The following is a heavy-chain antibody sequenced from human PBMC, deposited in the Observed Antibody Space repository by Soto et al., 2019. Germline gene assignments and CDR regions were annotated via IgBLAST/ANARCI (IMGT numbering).Heavy chain of an antibody. V-gene: IGHV3-33*01. CDR2: LWYDGNTK. CDR1: GFTVSNTG. Sequence: QVQLVESGGGVVQPGRSLRLSCAASGFTVSNTGMHWVRQAPGKGLEWVAVLWYDGNTKYYADSMKGRFTISRENPKNTWYLQMSSLRAEDTAVYYCARDPCFSCGSIPYLDHWGQGTLVTGSS. D-gene: IGHD2-2*01. J-gene: IGHJ4*02. CDR3: ARDPCFSCGSIPYLDH.